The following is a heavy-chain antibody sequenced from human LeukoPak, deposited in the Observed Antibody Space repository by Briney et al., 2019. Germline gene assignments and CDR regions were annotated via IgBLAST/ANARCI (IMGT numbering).Heavy chain of an antibody. CDR3: ASSATNNWLDY. D-gene: IGHD6-25*01. CDR2: IYYRGST. J-gene: IGHJ5*01. V-gene: IGHV4-59*01. CDR1: GGSISSYY. Sequence: PSETLSLTYTVSGGSISSYYWSWIRQPPGKGLELIGYIYYRGSTNYNPSLKSRVTISVDTSKNQFSLKLTSVTAADTAVYYCASSATNNWLDYWGQGTLVTVSS.